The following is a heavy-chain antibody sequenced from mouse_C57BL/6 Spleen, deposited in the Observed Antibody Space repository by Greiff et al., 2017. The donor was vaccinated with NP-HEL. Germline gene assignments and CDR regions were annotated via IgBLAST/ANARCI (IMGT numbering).Heavy chain of an antibody. CDR3: ARSELGRWYFDV. CDR2: IDPEDGET. D-gene: IGHD4-1*01. V-gene: IGHV14-2*01. J-gene: IGHJ1*03. Sequence: EVQVVESGAELVKPGASVKLSCTASGFNIKDYYMHWVKQRTEQGLEWIGRIDPEDGETKYAPKFQGKATITADTSSNTAYLQLSSLTSEDTAVYYCARSELGRWYFDVWGTGTTVTVSS. CDR1: GFNIKDYY.